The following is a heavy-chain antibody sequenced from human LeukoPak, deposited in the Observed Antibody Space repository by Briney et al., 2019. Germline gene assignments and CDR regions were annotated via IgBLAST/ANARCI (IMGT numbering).Heavy chain of an antibody. CDR1: GGSISSGSYY. CDR2: IYSSGGT. Sequence: SQTLSLTCTVSGGSISSGSYYWNWIRQPAGKGLEWVGRIYSSGGTDFTPSLKSRGTISVDTSKNQFSLKLSSVTAADTAVYYCAREDYYDSSGYYPFDVWGRGILVTVSS. D-gene: IGHD3-22*01. CDR3: AREDYYDSSGYYPFDV. J-gene: IGHJ4*02. V-gene: IGHV4-61*02.